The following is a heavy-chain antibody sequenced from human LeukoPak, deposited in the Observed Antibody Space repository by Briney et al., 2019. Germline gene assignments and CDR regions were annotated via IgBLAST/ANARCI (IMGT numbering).Heavy chain of an antibody. Sequence: GGSLRLSCVTSGFTFDAYGMHWVRQAPGKGLEWVAVVSHDENDKYYPDSVKGRFTISRDNSRNTLYLQVSSLRTEDTALYYCARGGRCSGGGCYATPEYDFFDFWGQGTLVTVSP. CDR1: GFTFDAYG. J-gene: IGHJ4*02. CDR2: VSHDENDK. D-gene: IGHD2-15*01. V-gene: IGHV3-30*03. CDR3: ARGGRCSGGGCYATPEYDFFDF.